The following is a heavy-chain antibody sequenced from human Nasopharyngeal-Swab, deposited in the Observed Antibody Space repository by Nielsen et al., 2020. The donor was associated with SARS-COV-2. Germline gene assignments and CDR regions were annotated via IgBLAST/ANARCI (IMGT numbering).Heavy chain of an antibody. V-gene: IGHV3-30*03. CDR3: ARDAPAHYGAFY. D-gene: IGHD4-17*01. CDR2: IAHDASNE. Sequence: GESLKLSCAASGFPFSSFGMHWVRQAPGKGLEWVAFIAHDASNEYYGDSVKGRFSISRDSSKNTLYLQMDSLRGEDTAVYYCARDAPAHYGAFYWGRGTLVTVSS. CDR1: GFPFSSFG. J-gene: IGHJ4*02.